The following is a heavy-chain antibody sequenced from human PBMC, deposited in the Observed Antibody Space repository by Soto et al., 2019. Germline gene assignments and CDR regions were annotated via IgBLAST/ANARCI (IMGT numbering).Heavy chain of an antibody. CDR2: ISSSSSYI. J-gene: IGHJ6*02. V-gene: IGHV3-21*01. D-gene: IGHD6-19*01. CDR1: GFTFSSYS. CDR3: ARGGSGWYERYYYYGMEV. Sequence: PGGSLRLSCAASGFTFSSYSMNWVRQAPGKGLEWVSSISSSSSYIYYADSVKGRFTISRDNAKNSLYLQMNSLRAEDTAVYYCARGGSGWYERYYYYGMEVWGQGTTVTVSS.